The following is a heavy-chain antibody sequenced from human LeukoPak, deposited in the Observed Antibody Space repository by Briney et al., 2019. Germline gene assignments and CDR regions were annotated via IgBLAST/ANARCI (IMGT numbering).Heavy chain of an antibody. J-gene: IGHJ4*02. V-gene: IGHV3-74*01. CDR3: ARAPYERFDY. D-gene: IGHD3-3*01. CDR1: GFTFDDYA. CDR2: INSDGSST. Sequence: GGSLRLSCAASGFTFDDYAMHWVRQAPGKGLVWVSRINSDGSSTSYADSVKGRFTISRDNAKNTLYLQMNSLRAEDTAVYYCARAPYERFDYWGQGTLVTVSS.